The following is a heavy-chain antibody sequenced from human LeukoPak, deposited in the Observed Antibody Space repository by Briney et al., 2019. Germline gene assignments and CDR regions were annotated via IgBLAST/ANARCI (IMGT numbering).Heavy chain of an antibody. CDR2: IYTSRST. J-gene: IGHJ4*02. Sequence: SETLSLTCTVSGGSISSGSYYWSWIRQPAGKGLEWIGRIYTSRSTNYNPSLKSRVTISVDTSKNQFSLKLSSVTAADTAVYYCARDRGMVFDYWGQGTLVTVSS. D-gene: IGHD2-8*01. CDR3: ARDRGMVFDY. CDR1: GGSISSGSYY. V-gene: IGHV4-61*02.